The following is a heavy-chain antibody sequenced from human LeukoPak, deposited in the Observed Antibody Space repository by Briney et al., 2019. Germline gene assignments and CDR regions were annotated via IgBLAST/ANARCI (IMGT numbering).Heavy chain of an antibody. V-gene: IGHV3-48*01. CDR1: GFTFNSYS. CDR3: ARFWTLTSGDY. Sequence: PGGSLRFSRAASGFTFNSYSMNWVRQAPGKGLEWISYITSSSDIIYYADSVKGRFTISRDNAKDSLYLQMNRLRAEDTAVYYCARFWTLTSGDYWGQGTLVTVSS. J-gene: IGHJ4*02. CDR2: ITSSSDII. D-gene: IGHD1-1*01.